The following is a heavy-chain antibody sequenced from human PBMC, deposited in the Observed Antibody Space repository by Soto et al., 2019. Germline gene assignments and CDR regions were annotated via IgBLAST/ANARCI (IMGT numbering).Heavy chain of an antibody. CDR2: IHYSGST. CDR3: ARHKGSGSLDY. V-gene: IGHV4-39*01. D-gene: IGHD6-19*01. J-gene: IGHJ4*02. Sequence: QMQLQESGPGLVKPSETLSLTCTVSGGSISSGSYYWGWIRQPPGKDLEWIGSIHYSGSTYYNPSLKSRVTIYVDTSKNQFSLKLSSVTAADTAVYYCARHKGSGSLDYWGQGTLVTVSS. CDR1: GGSISSGSYY.